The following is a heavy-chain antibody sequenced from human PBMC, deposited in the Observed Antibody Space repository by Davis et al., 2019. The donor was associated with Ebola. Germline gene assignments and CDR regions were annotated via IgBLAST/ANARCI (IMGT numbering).Heavy chain of an antibody. J-gene: IGHJ4*02. Sequence: GESLKISCAASGFTFRNYAMHWVRQAPGKGLEWVAVVSHSERETFYADSVKGRFIISRDNSENTLYLQMNSLTADDTAVYYCARAVFHEVLDYWGQGALVTVSS. CDR2: VSHSERET. CDR3: ARAVFHEVLDY. V-gene: IGHV3-30*04. CDR1: GFTFRNYA. D-gene: IGHD3-3*01.